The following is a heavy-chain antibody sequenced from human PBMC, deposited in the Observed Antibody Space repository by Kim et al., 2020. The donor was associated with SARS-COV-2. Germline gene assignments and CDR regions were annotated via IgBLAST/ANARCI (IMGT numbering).Heavy chain of an antibody. CDR3: ARPLRGAPPGY. CDR1: GFTFSSYW. Sequence: GGSLRLSCAASGFTFSSYWMHWVRQAPGKGLVWVSRIHSDGSSTSYADSVKGRFTISRDNAKNTLYLQMNSLRAEDTAVYYCARPLRGAPPGYWGQGTLVTVSS. CDR2: IHSDGSST. J-gene: IGHJ4*02. V-gene: IGHV3-74*01.